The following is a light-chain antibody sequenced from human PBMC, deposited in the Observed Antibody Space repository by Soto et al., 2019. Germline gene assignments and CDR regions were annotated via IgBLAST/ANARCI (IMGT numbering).Light chain of an antibody. J-gene: IGLJ1*01. Sequence: QSVLTQPASVSGSPGQSITISCPGTSSDVGGYNYVSWYQQHPGKAPKLMIYDVSNRPSGVSNRFSGSKSGNTASLTISGLQAVDEADYYCSSYTSCSTLYVFGTGTKVTVL. V-gene: IGLV2-14*01. CDR3: SSYTSCSTLYV. CDR2: DVS. CDR1: SSDVGGYNY.